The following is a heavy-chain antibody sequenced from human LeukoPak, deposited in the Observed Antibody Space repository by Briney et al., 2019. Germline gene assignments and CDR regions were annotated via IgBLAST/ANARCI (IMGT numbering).Heavy chain of an antibody. V-gene: IGHV4-59*01. D-gene: IGHD6-25*01. CDR3: ARAPGSAYYPYYYMDV. CDR1: GGSISTYY. Sequence: ETLSLTCTVSGGSISTYYWSWIRQPPGKGLGWIGYTYYSGSTNYNPSLKSRVTISVDTSKNQFSLNLNSVTAADAAEYYCARAPGSAYYPYYYMDVWGKGTTVTVSS. CDR2: TYYSGST. J-gene: IGHJ6*03.